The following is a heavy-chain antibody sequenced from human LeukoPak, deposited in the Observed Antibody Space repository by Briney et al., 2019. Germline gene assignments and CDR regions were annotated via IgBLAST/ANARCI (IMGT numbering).Heavy chain of an antibody. V-gene: IGHV3-64*01. CDR2: INRYGDST. Sequence: GGSLRLSCAASGFTFSSYAIHWVRQAPGKGLEFVSAINRYGDSTYYANSVKGRFTISRDDSKNTLYLQMNSLRAEDTAVYYCAKPKVGATGDDYWGQGTLVTVSS. J-gene: IGHJ4*02. CDR1: GFTFSSYA. D-gene: IGHD1-26*01. CDR3: AKPKVGATGDDY.